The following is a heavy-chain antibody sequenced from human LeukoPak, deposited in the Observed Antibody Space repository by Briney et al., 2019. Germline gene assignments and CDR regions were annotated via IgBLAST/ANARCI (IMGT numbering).Heavy chain of an antibody. CDR3: ARPRGSYYDSSGYYL. V-gene: IGHV3-33*01. D-gene: IGHD3-22*01. Sequence: PGGSLRLSCAASGFTFSSYGMHWVRQAPGKGLEWVAVIWYDGSNKHYADSVKGRFTISRDNSKNTLYLQMNSLRAEDTAVYYCARPRGSYYDSSGYYLWGQGTLVTVSS. J-gene: IGHJ4*02. CDR2: IWYDGSNK. CDR1: GFTFSSYG.